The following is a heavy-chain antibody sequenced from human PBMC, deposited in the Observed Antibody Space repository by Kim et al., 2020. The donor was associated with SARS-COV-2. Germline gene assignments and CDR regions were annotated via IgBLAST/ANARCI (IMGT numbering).Heavy chain of an antibody. J-gene: IGHJ4*02. Sequence: ASVKVSCKASGYTFTSYAMHWVRQAPGQRLEWMGWINAVNGNTKYSQKFQGRVTITRDTSASTAYMELSSLRSEDTAVYYCARGAMVRGVHDYWGQGTLVTVS. CDR1: GYTFTSYA. D-gene: IGHD3-10*01. CDR2: INAVNGNT. CDR3: ARGAMVRGVHDY. V-gene: IGHV1-3*01.